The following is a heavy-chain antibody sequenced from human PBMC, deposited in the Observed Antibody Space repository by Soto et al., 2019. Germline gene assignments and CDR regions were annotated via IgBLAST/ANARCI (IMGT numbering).Heavy chain of an antibody. CDR2: IYYSGST. Sequence: SETLSLTCTVSGGSISSSSYYWGWIRQPPGKGLEWIGSIYYSGSTYYNPSLKSRVTISVDTSKNQFSLKLSSVTAADTAVYYCARSEVGGAQPYWYFDLWGRGTLVTVSS. CDR3: ARSEVGGAQPYWYFDL. D-gene: IGHD3-16*01. V-gene: IGHV4-39*01. J-gene: IGHJ2*01. CDR1: GGSISSSSYY.